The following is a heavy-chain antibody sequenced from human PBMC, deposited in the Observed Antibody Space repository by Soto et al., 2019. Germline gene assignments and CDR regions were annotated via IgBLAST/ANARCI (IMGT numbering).Heavy chain of an antibody. CDR2: ISSSSSYI. D-gene: IGHD4-17*01. CDR1: GFTFSSYS. J-gene: IGHJ4*02. V-gene: IGHV3-21*01. CDR3: ARDDYGNFDY. Sequence: GGSLRISFAACGFTFSSYSMNWVRQAPGKGLEWVSSISSSSSYIYYADSVKGRFTISRDNAKNSLYLQMNSLRAEDTAVYYCARDDYGNFDYWGQGTLVTVSS.